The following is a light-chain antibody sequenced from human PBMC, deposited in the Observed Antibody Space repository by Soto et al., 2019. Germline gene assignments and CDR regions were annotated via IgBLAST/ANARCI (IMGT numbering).Light chain of an antibody. J-gene: IGLJ2*01. CDR3: CSYAGNYIL. V-gene: IGLV2-11*01. CDR1: SRDVGGYKF. CDR2: DVS. Sequence: HSALTQPRSVSGSPRQSVTISCSGTSRDVGGYKFVSWYQQHPGKAPKLMIYDVSKRPSGVPDRFSGSKSGNTASLTISGLQPEDEADYYCCSYAGNYILFGGGTKLTVL.